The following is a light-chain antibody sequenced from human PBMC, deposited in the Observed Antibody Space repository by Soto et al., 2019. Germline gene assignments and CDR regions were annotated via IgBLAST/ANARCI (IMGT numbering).Light chain of an antibody. CDR2: TDN. J-gene: IGLJ2*01. CDR3: AAWDDGLNGPKVV. Sequence: QSVLTQPPSASGTPGQRIIISCSGSSPNIGRNAVNWYQQLPGTAPKLLIYTDNQRPSGVPDRFSGSRSGTSASLAISGLQSEDEADYYCAAWDDGLNGPKVVFGGGTQLTVL. V-gene: IGLV1-44*01. CDR1: SPNIGRNA.